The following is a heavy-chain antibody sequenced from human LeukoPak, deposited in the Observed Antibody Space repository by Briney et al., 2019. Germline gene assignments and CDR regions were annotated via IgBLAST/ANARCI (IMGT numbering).Heavy chain of an antibody. D-gene: IGHD3-22*01. CDR1: EFTFSSYE. J-gene: IGHJ3*02. Sequence: GGSLRLSCAASEFTFSSYEMNWVRQAPGKGLEWVSYISASGITIYYADSVKGRFTISRDNAKNSLYLQMNSLRDEDTAVYYCARIKYFYDNSGHYYDAFDIWGQGTMVTVSS. V-gene: IGHV3-48*03. CDR2: ISASGITI. CDR3: ARIKYFYDNSGHYYDAFDI.